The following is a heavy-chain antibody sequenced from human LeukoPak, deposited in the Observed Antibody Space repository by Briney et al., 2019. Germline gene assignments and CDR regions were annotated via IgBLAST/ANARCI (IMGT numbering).Heavy chain of an antibody. J-gene: IGHJ4*02. V-gene: IGHV3-48*04. D-gene: IGHD1-1*01. CDR1: GFTFSTYS. CDR3: TRETTSGY. CDR2: ISSRSDTI. Sequence: PGGSLRLSCAASGFTFSTYSMNWVRQAPGKGLEWVSYISSRSDTIFYADSVKGRFTISRDNAKSSLFLQMDSLRAEDTAVYYCTRETTSGYWGQGTLVTVPP.